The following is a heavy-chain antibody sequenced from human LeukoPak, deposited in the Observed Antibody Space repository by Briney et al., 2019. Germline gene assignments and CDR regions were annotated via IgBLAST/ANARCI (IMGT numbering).Heavy chain of an antibody. D-gene: IGHD2-15*01. CDR1: GYTFTGYY. CDR2: INPNSGGT. J-gene: IGHJ4*02. CDR3: ARIYCSGGSCYFDY. V-gene: IGHV1-2*02. Sequence: ASVKVSCKASGYTFTGYYMHWVRQAPGQGLEWMGWINPNSGGTNYAQKLQGRVTMTTDTSTSTAYMELRSLRSDDTAVYYCARIYCSGGSCYFDYWGQGTLVTVSS.